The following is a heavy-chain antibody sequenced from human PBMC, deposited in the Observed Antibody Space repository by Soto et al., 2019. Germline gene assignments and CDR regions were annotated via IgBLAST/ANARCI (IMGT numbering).Heavy chain of an antibody. D-gene: IGHD3-10*01. Sequence: AGGSLRLSCAASGFTFSSYGMHWVRQAPGKGLEWVAVISHDGSNKYYADSVKGRFTISRDNSKNTLYLQMNSLRPEDTSVYYCAKDPWYGSGIYYCAFDYWGQGTLVTVSS. CDR2: ISHDGSNK. J-gene: IGHJ4*02. CDR3: AKDPWYGSGIYYCAFDY. V-gene: IGHV3-30*18. CDR1: GFTFSSYG.